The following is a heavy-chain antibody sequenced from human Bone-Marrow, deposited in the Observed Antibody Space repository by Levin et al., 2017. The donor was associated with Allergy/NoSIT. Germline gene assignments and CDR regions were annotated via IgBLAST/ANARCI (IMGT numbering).Heavy chain of an antibody. V-gene: IGHV3-23*01. CDR2: ISGSAGST. CDR3: AKARGYSSSSNYYYMDV. CDR1: GFTFSSYA. D-gene: IGHD6-6*01. J-gene: IGHJ6*03. Sequence: GGSLRLSCAASGFTFSSYAMSWVRQAPGKGLEWVSAISGSAGSTYYADSVKGRFTISRDNYKNTLYLQMNSLRAEDTAVYYCAKARGYSSSSNYYYMDVWGKGTTVTVSS.